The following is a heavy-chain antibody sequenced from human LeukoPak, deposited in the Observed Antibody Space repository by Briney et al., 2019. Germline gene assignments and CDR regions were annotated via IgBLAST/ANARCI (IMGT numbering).Heavy chain of an antibody. CDR3: AKAGILQASSSGLQYFDL. CDR2: ITPSGGT. CDR1: GYXFTSYA. V-gene: IGHV1-2*02. J-gene: IGHJ2*01. D-gene: IGHD6-6*01. Sequence: ASVKVSCKASGYXFTSYAIHWVRQAPGQGLEWMGWITPSGGTNYPQKFQGRVAITRDTSITTAYMDLSRLTSDDTAVYYCAKAGILQASSSGLQYFDLWGRGTLVTASS.